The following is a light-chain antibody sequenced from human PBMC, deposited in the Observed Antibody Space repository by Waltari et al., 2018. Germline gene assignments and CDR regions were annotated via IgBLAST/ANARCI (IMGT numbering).Light chain of an antibody. J-gene: IGKJ2*01. Sequence: DIVRTQSPLSLPVTPGEPASSSCTSRQNLLHSNGYKYWNWYLPKPGQSPQLLIYLGSTRASGVPDRFSGSGSGTDFTLIISRVEAEDVGIYYCVEPLHTPPRYTFGQGTKLEMK. CDR2: LGS. V-gene: IGKV2-28*01. CDR1: QNLLHSNGYKY. CDR3: VEPLHTPPRYT.